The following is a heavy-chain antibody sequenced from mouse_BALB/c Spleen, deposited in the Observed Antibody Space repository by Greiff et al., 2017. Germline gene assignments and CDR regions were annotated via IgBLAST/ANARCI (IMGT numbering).Heavy chain of an antibody. CDR2: ISSGGSYT. D-gene: IGHD1-1*01. Sequence: EVQRVESGGDLVKPGGSLKLSCAASGFTFSSYGMSWVRQTPDKRLEWVATISSGGSYTYYPDSVKGRFTISRDNAKNTLYLQMSSLKSEDTAMYYCARQRSSSYYAMDYWGQGTSVTVSS. CDR3: ARQRSSSYYAMDY. CDR1: GFTFSSYG. J-gene: IGHJ4*01. V-gene: IGHV5-6*01.